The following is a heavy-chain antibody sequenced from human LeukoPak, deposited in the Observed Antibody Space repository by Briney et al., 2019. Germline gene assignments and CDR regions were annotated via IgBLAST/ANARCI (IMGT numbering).Heavy chain of an antibody. D-gene: IGHD3-22*01. J-gene: IGHJ4*02. V-gene: IGHV3-72*01. CDR2: ARKYSNGYTT. CDR1: GFTVSSNY. CDR3: ARLLYDRNRYFPDY. Sequence: HPGGSLRLSCAASGFTVSSNYMSWVRQAPGKGLEWVGRARKYSNGYTTEYAASVKGRFTISRDDSKKSLYLQMNRLIIEDTAVYFCARLLYDRNRYFPDYWGQGTLVTVSS.